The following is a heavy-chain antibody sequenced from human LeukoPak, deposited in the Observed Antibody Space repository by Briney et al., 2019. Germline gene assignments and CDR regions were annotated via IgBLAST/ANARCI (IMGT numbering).Heavy chain of an antibody. CDR1: GFTFSSYS. CDR3: ARGLSVRSGAFDI. Sequence: PGGSLRLSCAASGFTFSSYSMNWVRQAPGKGPEWVSSISSSSSYIYYADSVKGRFTISRDNAKNSLYLQMNSLRAEDTAVYYCARGLSVRSGAFDIWGQGTMVTVSS. V-gene: IGHV3-21*01. J-gene: IGHJ3*02. D-gene: IGHD4-17*01. CDR2: ISSSSSYI.